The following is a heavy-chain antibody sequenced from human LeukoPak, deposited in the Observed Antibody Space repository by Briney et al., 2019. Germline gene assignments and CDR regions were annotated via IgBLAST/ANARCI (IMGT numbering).Heavy chain of an antibody. J-gene: IGHJ5*02. Sequence: PGRSLRLSCAASGFTFSSYGMHWVRQAPGKGLEWVAVISYDGSNKYYADSVKGRFTISRDNSKNTLYLQMNSLRAEDTAVYYCAREYCSGGGCYWNWFDPWGQGTLVTVSS. D-gene: IGHD2-15*01. CDR2: ISYDGSNK. CDR1: GFTFSSYG. V-gene: IGHV3-30*03. CDR3: AREYCSGGGCYWNWFDP.